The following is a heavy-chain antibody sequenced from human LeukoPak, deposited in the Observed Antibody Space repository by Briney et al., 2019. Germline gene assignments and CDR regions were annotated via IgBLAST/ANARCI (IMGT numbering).Heavy chain of an antibody. V-gene: IGHV1-69-2*01. CDR2: VDPEDGET. CDR3: ATDRLGSYYYYYMDV. D-gene: IGHD3-9*01. CDR1: GYTFTDYY. J-gene: IGHJ6*03. Sequence: GASVKVSCKASGYTFTDYYMHWVQQAPGKGLEWMGRVDPEDGETIYAEKFQGRVTITADTSTDTAYMELSSLRSEDTAVYYCATDRLGSYYYYYMDVWGKGTTVTVSS.